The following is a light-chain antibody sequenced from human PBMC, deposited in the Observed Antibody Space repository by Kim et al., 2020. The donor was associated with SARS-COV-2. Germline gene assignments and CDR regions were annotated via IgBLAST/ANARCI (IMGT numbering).Light chain of an antibody. V-gene: IGLV2-8*01. CDR3: SSYGGSSNLI. CDR1: SSDVGGYNY. CDR2: EVN. J-gene: IGLJ2*01. Sequence: GQAVAISCTGTSSDVGGYNYVSWFQQPPGKAPKLIIFEVNKRPSGVPDRFSGSKSGNTASLNVSELQAEDEADYYCSSYGGSSNLIFGGGTKVTVL.